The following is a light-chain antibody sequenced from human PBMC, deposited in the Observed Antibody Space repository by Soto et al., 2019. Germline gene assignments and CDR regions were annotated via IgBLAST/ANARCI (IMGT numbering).Light chain of an antibody. CDR2: PAS. CDR1: QTINDY. J-gene: IGKJ2*01. CDR3: QQLRTYPHT. V-gene: IGKV1-9*01. Sequence: DIQLTQSPSFLSASVGDRVTVTCRASQTINDYLAWFRKKEGKAPEFLIYPASTLQGGVPSRFSGHGFGTHFTLTFSSLQPEDFATYYCQQLRTYPHTFGQGTKLDIK.